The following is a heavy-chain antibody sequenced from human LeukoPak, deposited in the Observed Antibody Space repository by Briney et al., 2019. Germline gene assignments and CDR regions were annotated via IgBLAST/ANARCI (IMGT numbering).Heavy chain of an antibody. Sequence: ASVKVSCKASGYTFTSYDINWVRQATGQGLEWMGWMNPNSGNTGYAQKLQGRVTMTTDTSTSTAYMELRSLRSDDTAVYYCAITEGSSGWYDNWFDPWGQGTLVTVSS. V-gene: IGHV1-8*01. J-gene: IGHJ5*02. CDR1: GYTFTSYD. CDR3: AITEGSSGWYDNWFDP. D-gene: IGHD6-19*01. CDR2: MNPNSGNT.